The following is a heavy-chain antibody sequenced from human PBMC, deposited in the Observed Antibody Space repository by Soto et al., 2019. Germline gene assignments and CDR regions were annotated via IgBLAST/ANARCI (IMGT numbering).Heavy chain of an antibody. D-gene: IGHD2-2*01. V-gene: IGHV4-59*01. Sequence: PSETLSLTCTVSGGSISSYYWSWIRQPPGKGLEWIGYIYYSGSTNYNPSLKSRVTMSVDTSKNQFSLKLSSVTAADTAVYYCARLVVPAAHPNYYYYYYMDVWGKGTTVTVSS. CDR1: GGSISSYY. J-gene: IGHJ6*03. CDR3: ARLVVPAAHPNYYYYYYMDV. CDR2: IYYSGST.